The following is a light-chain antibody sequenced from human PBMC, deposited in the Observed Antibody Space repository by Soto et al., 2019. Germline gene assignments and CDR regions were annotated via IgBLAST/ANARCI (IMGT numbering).Light chain of an antibody. CDR1: SSDVGAYNF. V-gene: IGLV2-14*03. CDR3: MSFTSSNTYV. CDR2: DVA. J-gene: IGLJ1*01. Sequence: QSALTQPASVSGSPGQSITISCTGTSSDVGAYNFVSCYQHYPDKAPKVVIYDVANRPSGVSYRFSASKSGNTASLTISGLQAEDEADYYCMSFTSSNTYVFGTGTKLTVL.